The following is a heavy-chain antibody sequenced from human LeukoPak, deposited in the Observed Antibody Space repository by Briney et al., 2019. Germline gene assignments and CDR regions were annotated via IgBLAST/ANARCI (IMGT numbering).Heavy chain of an antibody. CDR2: INPNSGGT. J-gene: IGHJ6*02. V-gene: IGHV1-2*02. Sequence: ASVKVSCKASGYTFTGYYMHWVRQAPGQGLEWMGWINPNSGGTNYAQKFQGRVTMTRDTSISTAYMELSRLRSDDTAVYYCARDPSGDYVPGYYGMDVWGQGTTVTVSS. D-gene: IGHD4-17*01. CDR3: ARDPSGDYVPGYYGMDV. CDR1: GYTFTGYY.